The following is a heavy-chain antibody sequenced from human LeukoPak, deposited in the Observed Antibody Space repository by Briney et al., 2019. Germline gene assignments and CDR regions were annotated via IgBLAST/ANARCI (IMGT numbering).Heavy chain of an antibody. J-gene: IGHJ4*02. Sequence: PGRSLRLSCAASGFTFSDYAMHWVRQAPGKGLEWVAVISYDGSNKYYADSVKGRFTISRDNSKNTLYLQMNSLRAEDTAVYYCARDPLPRITMVRGVREPDYWGQGTLVTVSS. D-gene: IGHD3-10*01. CDR3: ARDPLPRITMVRGVREPDY. CDR2: ISYDGSNK. V-gene: IGHV3-30-3*01. CDR1: GFTFSDYA.